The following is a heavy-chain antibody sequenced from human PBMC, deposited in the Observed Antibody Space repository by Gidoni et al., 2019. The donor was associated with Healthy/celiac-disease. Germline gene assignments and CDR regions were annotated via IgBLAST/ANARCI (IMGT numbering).Heavy chain of an antibody. CDR2: IAYDGSNK. Sequence: QVQLVESGGGVVQPGRSLRLSCAASGFTFSSYGMHWVRQAPGKGLEGVAVIAYDGSNKYYADAVKGRFTIARDNSKNTLDLQMNSLRAEETAVYYCAKVRGRSSKSPSYFDYWGQGTLVTVSS. D-gene: IGHD6-13*01. CDR3: AKVRGRSSKSPSYFDY. V-gene: IGHV3-30*18. CDR1: GFTFSSYG. J-gene: IGHJ4*02.